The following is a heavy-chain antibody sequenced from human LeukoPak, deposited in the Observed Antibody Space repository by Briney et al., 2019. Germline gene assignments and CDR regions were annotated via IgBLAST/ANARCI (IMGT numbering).Heavy chain of an antibody. V-gene: IGHV3-73*01. CDR2: MRSKANSYAT. D-gene: IGHD5-18*01. CDR3: TTPGDTAMPNFDY. J-gene: IGHJ4*02. Sequence: GGSLKLSCGASGFXFSGSAIHWVRQASGKGREWLGRMRSKANSYATVYAASVKGRFTISRDDSKNTAYLQVNSLKTEDTAVYYCTTPGDTAMPNFDYWGQGTLVTVSS. CDR1: GFXFSGSA.